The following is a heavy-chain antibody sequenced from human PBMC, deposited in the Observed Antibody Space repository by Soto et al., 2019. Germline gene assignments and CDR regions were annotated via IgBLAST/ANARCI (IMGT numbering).Heavy chain of an antibody. Sequence: GSLLIACSASGFTFSSYAMSWVRQAPGKGLEWVSAISGSGGSTYYADSVKGRFTISRDNSKNTLYLQMNSLRAEDTAVYYCEKGALVITGLYYFDYWGQGTLVTVSS. CDR2: ISGSGGST. CDR1: GFTFSSYA. D-gene: IGHD3-22*01. CDR3: EKGALVITGLYYFDY. V-gene: IGHV3-23*01. J-gene: IGHJ4*02.